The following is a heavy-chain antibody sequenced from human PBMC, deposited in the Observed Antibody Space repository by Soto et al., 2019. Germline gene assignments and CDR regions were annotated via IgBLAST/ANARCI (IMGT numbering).Heavy chain of an antibody. Sequence: VQLLDSGGGLVQPGGSLRLSCVTSGFSFSNYAMSWVRQAPGKGLEWVSTISGSGSGTYFADSVKGRFTISRDNSKNTLFLHMDTLRAEDTAVYYCAKATVSFYDFDSWGQGTLVTVSS. CDR3: AKATVSFYDFDS. V-gene: IGHV3-23*01. CDR2: ISGSGSGT. CDR1: GFSFSNYA. D-gene: IGHD1-1*01. J-gene: IGHJ4*02.